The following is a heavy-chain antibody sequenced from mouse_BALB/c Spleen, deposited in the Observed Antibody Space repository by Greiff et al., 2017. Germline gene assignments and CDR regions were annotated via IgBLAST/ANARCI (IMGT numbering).Heavy chain of an antibody. D-gene: IGHD2-1*01. CDR3: TRSGVYYGNYGFAY. Sequence: VQGVESGAELVRPGASVTLSCKASGYTFTDYEMHWVKQTPVHGLEWIGAIDPETGGTAYNQKFKGKATLTADKSSSTAYMELRSLTSEDSAVYYCTRSGVYYGNYGFAYWGQGTLVTVSA. J-gene: IGHJ3*01. CDR1: GYTFTDYE. V-gene: IGHV1-15*01. CDR2: IDPETGGT.